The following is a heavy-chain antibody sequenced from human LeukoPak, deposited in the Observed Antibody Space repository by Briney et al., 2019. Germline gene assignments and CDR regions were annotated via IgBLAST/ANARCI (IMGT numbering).Heavy chain of an antibody. V-gene: IGHV4-39*07. Sequence: PSETLSLTCTVSGGSISSSSYYWGWIRQPPGKGLEWIGSIYYSGSTYYNPSLKSRVTISVDTSKTQFSLKLSSVTAADTAVYYCARDDTQNAYGDPFDYWGQETLVTVSS. CDR1: GGSISSSSYY. D-gene: IGHD4-17*01. J-gene: IGHJ4*02. CDR3: ARDDTQNAYGDPFDY. CDR2: IYYSGST.